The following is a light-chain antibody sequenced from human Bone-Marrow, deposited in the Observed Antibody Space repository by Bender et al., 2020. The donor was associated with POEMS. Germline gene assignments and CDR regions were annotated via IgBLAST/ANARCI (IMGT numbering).Light chain of an antibody. V-gene: IGLV3-21*04. CDR3: QVWDVNSDHPV. J-gene: IGLJ2*01. Sequence: SFVLTQPPSVSLAPGKTARITCVANNIGSKSVHWYRHKPGQAPVLLIHSDSDRPSGIPERFSGSNSGNTATLAVSGVEAGDEADYYCQVWDVNSDHPVFGGGTKLTVL. CDR1: NIGSKS. CDR2: SDS.